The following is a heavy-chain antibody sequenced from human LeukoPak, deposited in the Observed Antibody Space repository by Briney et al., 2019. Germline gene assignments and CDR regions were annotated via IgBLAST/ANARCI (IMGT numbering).Heavy chain of an antibody. CDR2: IKQDGSEK. CDR3: ARDLASDYYDSSGYYGDAFDI. V-gene: IGHV3-7*01. J-gene: IGHJ3*02. CDR1: GFTFSSYW. Sequence: GGSLRLSCAASGFTFSSYWMSWVRQAPGKGLEWVANIKQDGSEKYYVDSVKGRFTISRDNAKNSLYLQMNSLRAEDTAVYYCARDLASDYYDSSGYYGDAFDIWGQGTMVTVSS. D-gene: IGHD3-22*01.